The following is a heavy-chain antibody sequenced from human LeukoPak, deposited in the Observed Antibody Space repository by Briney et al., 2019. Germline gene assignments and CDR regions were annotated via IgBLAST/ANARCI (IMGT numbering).Heavy chain of an antibody. Sequence: PGGSPRLSCAASGFTFDDYGMSWVRQAPGKGLEWVSGINWNGGSTGYVDSVKGRFTISRDNAKNSLYLQMNSLRAEDTALYYCARGQWELLSAFDIWGQGTMVTVSS. J-gene: IGHJ3*02. CDR2: INWNGGST. V-gene: IGHV3-20*04. CDR3: ARGQWELLSAFDI. D-gene: IGHD1-26*01. CDR1: GFTFDDYG.